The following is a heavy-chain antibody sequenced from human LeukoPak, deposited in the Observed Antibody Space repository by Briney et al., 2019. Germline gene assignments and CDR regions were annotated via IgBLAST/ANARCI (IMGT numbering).Heavy chain of an antibody. J-gene: IGHJ4*02. D-gene: IGHD6-19*01. CDR3: ARSEVNSSGWYKGY. Sequence: TSETLSFTCAVYGGSFSGYYWSWIRQPPGKGLEWIGEINHSGSTNYNPSLKSRVTISVDTSKNQFSLKLSSVTAADTAVYYCARSEVNSSGWYKGYWGQGTLVTVSS. V-gene: IGHV4-34*01. CDR2: INHSGST. CDR1: GGSFSGYY.